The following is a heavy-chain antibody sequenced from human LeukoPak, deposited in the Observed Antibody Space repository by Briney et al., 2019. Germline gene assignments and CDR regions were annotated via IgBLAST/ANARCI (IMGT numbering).Heavy chain of an antibody. Sequence: GGSLRLSCATSGFTFSTFWMHWVRQAPGKGLVWVARIHADASRAVYGDAVQGRFTISRDNVKNTLSLQMRSLRDDDTAVYYCARDRYYYDSSGYYYPLGYFDYWGQGTLVTVSS. V-gene: IGHV3-74*01. CDR1: GFTFSTFW. CDR2: IHADASRA. CDR3: ARDRYYYDSSGYYYPLGYFDY. J-gene: IGHJ4*02. D-gene: IGHD3-22*01.